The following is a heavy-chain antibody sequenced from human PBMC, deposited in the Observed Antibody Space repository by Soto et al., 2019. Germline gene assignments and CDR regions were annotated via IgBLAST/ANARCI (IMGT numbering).Heavy chain of an antibody. V-gene: IGHV1-69*13. Sequence: GASVKVSCKASGGTFSSYAISWVRQAPGQGLEWMGGIIPIFGTANYAQKFQGRVTITADESTSTAYMELSSLRSEDTAVYYCARMGSYSGSYLPFDYWGQGTLVTVSS. CDR1: GGTFSSYA. D-gene: IGHD1-26*01. CDR3: ARMGSYSGSYLPFDY. J-gene: IGHJ4*02. CDR2: IIPIFGTA.